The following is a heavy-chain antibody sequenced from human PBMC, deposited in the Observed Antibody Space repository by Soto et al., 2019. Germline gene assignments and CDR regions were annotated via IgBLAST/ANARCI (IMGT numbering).Heavy chain of an antibody. D-gene: IGHD1-7*01. V-gene: IGHV1-69*13. Sequence: VKVSCKASGGTFSSYAISWVRQAPGQGLEWMGGIIPIFGTANYAQKFQGRVTITADESTSTAYMELSSLRSEDTAVYYCARGGTGTTFSDYYGMDVWGQGTTVTVSS. CDR2: IIPIFGTA. CDR1: GGTFSSYA. CDR3: ARGGTGTTFSDYYGMDV. J-gene: IGHJ6*02.